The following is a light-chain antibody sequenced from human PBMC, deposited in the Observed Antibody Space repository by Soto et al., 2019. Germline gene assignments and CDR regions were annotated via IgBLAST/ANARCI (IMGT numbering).Light chain of an antibody. CDR3: QLYGNSLT. CDR1: QSLTNGY. J-gene: IGKJ4*01. V-gene: IGKV3-20*01. Sequence: DIVFTQSPDTLSFSPGNRAPLSCRASQSLTNGYIAWYQVKPGQAPRLLIYDTSSRATGIPDRFSGSGSGTDFTLTISRLEPGDFAVYSCQLYGNSLTFGGGTKVDIK. CDR2: DTS.